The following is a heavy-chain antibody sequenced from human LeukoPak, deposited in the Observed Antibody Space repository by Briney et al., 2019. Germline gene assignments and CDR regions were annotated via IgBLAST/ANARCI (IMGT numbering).Heavy chain of an antibody. D-gene: IGHD1-14*01. CDR3: ATGVSRPGTFDT. CDR1: GGSMSDYY. V-gene: IGHV4-4*07. CDR2: IYTTGST. J-gene: IGHJ3*02. Sequence: PSETLSLTCTVSGGSMSDYYWSWIRQPAGKGLEWIGRIYTTGSTNYNPSLESRVTMSIDTSKKQFSLRLKSVTAADSAVYYCATGVSRPGTFDTWGQGTMVTVSS.